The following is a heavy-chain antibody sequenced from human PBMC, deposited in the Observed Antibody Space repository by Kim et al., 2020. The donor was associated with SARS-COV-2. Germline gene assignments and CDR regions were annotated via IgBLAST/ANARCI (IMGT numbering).Heavy chain of an antibody. V-gene: IGHV3-15*01. Sequence: VKGRFTISRDDSKNTLYLQMNSLKTEDTAVYYCTTGYCSSTSCYGRAFDIWGQGTMVTVSS. D-gene: IGHD2-2*01. CDR3: TTGYCSSTSCYGRAFDI. J-gene: IGHJ3*02.